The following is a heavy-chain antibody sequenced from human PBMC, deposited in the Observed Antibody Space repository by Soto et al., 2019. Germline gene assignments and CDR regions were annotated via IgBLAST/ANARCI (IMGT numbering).Heavy chain of an antibody. CDR1: GGTFSSYA. Sequence: SVKVSCKASGGTFSSYAISWVRQAPGQGLEWMGGIIPIFGTANYAQKFQGRVTITADESTSTAYMELSSLRSEDTAVYYCARDHRIAAAGLNSYYYGMDVWGQGTTDTVSS. J-gene: IGHJ6*02. CDR2: IIPIFGTA. V-gene: IGHV1-69*13. D-gene: IGHD6-13*01. CDR3: ARDHRIAAAGLNSYYYGMDV.